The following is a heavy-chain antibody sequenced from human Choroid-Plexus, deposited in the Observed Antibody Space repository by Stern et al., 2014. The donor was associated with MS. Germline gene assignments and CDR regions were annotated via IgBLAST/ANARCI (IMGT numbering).Heavy chain of an antibody. CDR2: VSYGGSNK. V-gene: IGHV3-30*18. D-gene: IGHD2/OR15-2a*01. Sequence: VQLVESGGGVVQPGRPLRLSCVASGFTFGSCAMRWVRQAPGPGLERVAGVSYGGSNKYYADSVKGRFTISRDNSQNTLYMQMSSLRPEDTAVYYCAKDRQYLTYFFDHWGQGSLVTVSS. CDR3: AKDRQYLTYFFDH. J-gene: IGHJ5*02. CDR1: GFTFGSCA.